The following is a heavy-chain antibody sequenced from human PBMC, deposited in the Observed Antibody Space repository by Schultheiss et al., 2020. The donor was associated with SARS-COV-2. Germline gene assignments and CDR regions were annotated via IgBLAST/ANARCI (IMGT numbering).Heavy chain of an antibody. CDR2: IYWDDDK. V-gene: IGHV2-5*08. CDR1: GFSLSTSGMC. D-gene: IGHD5-18*01. Sequence: SGPTLVKPTQTLTVTCTFSGFSLSTSGMCVNWIRQPPGKALEWLALIYWDDDKRYSPSLKSRLTITKDTSKNQVVLTMTNMDPVDTATYYCAHRLGSYGYRDAFDIWGQGTMVTVSS. CDR3: AHRLGSYGYRDAFDI. J-gene: IGHJ3*02.